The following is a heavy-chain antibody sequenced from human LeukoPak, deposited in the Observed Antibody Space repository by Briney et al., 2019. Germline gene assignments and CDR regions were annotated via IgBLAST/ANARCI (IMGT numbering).Heavy chain of an antibody. Sequence: GGSLGLSCAASGFSFSTYWMSWVRQAPGKGLEWVASIKQDGSEKYFVDSVKGRFTISRDNAKNSPYLQMNSLRVEGTAVYYCARGAAVSAVYYYYYMDVWGKGTTVTVSS. J-gene: IGHJ6*03. V-gene: IGHV3-7*01. CDR2: IKQDGSEK. CDR3: ARGAAVSAVYYYYYMDV. D-gene: IGHD4-11*01. CDR1: GFSFSTYW.